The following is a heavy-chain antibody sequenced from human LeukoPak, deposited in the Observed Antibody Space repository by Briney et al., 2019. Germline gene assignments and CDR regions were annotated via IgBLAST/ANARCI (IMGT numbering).Heavy chain of an antibody. CDR1: GFTFSSYA. CDR2: ISGSGGST. CDR3: AKVHNSGYSSGWPASDY. Sequence: PGGSLRLSCAASGFTFSSYAMSWVRQAPGKGLEWVSAISGSGGSTYYADSVKGRFTISRDNSKNTLYLQMNSLRAEDTAVYYCAKVHNSGYSSGWPASDYWGQGTLVTVSS. V-gene: IGHV3-23*01. D-gene: IGHD6-19*01. J-gene: IGHJ4*02.